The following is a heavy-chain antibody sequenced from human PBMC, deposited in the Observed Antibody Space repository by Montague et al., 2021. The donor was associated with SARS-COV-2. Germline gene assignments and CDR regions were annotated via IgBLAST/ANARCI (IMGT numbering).Heavy chain of an antibody. V-gene: IGHV4-59*08. CDR3: ARHANCDWYYFDY. CDR1: GGSISSSY. Sequence: SETLSLTCSVSGGSISSSYWSWIRQPPGKGLEWIGYIYHYGSATYNPSLKSRVTISVDTSKNQFSLKLSSVTAVDTAVYYCARHANCDWYYFDYWGQGTLVTVSS. CDR2: IYHYGSA. J-gene: IGHJ4*02. D-gene: IGHD4/OR15-4a*01.